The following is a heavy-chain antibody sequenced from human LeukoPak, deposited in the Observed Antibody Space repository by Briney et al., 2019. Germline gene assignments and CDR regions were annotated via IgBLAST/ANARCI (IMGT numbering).Heavy chain of an antibody. D-gene: IGHD5-18*01. CDR1: GYTFTSYG. CDR2: ISAYNGNT. CDR3: ARDSGTWIQLWFFDY. J-gene: IGHJ4*02. Sequence: ASVKVSCKASGYTFTSYGISWVRQAPGQGLEWMGWISAYNGNTNYAQKFQGRVTMTRDTSISTAYMELSRLRSDDTAVYYCARDSGTWIQLWFFDYWGQGTLVTVSS. V-gene: IGHV1-18*01.